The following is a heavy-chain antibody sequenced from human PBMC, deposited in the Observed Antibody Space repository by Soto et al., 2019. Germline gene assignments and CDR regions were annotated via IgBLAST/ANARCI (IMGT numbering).Heavy chain of an antibody. Sequence: GGSLRLSCAASGFTFSSYAMHWVRQAPGKGLEWVAVISYDGSNKYYADSVKGRFTISRDNSKNTLYLQMNSLRAEDTAVYYCARDYPHYAFDIWGQGTMVTVSS. J-gene: IGHJ3*02. CDR2: ISYDGSNK. CDR3: ARDYPHYAFDI. V-gene: IGHV3-30-3*01. CDR1: GFTFSSYA.